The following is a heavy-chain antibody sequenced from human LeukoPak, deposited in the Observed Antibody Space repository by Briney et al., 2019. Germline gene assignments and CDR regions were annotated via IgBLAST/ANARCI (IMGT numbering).Heavy chain of an antibody. CDR1: GFTFSNYW. D-gene: IGHD3-22*01. J-gene: IGHJ4*02. CDR3: ARKWIVVVIPFDY. V-gene: IGHV3-7*01. Sequence: GGSLRLSCAASGFTFSNYWMNWVRQAPGKGLEWVANIKQDGSEKYYLDSVKGRFTISRDNAKNSLYLQMNSLRAEDTAVYYCARKWIVVVIPFDYWGQGTLVTVSS. CDR2: IKQDGSEK.